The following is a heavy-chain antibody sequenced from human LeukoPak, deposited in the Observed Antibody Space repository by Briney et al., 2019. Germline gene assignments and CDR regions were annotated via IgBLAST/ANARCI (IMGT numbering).Heavy chain of an antibody. CDR3: ARSDGSGWYVFDY. CDR1: GGSISSYY. Sequence: SETLSLICTVSGGSISSYYWSWIRQPPGKGLEWIGYIYYSGSTNYNPSLRSRVTISVDTSKNQFSLKLSSVTAADTAVYYCARSDGSGWYVFDYWGQGTLVTVSS. J-gene: IGHJ4*02. D-gene: IGHD6-19*01. V-gene: IGHV4-59*01. CDR2: IYYSGST.